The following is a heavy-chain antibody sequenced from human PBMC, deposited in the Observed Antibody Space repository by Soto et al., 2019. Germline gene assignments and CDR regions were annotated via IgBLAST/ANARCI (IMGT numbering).Heavy chain of an antibody. CDR1: GFTFSDYY. D-gene: IGHD4-17*01. Sequence: GGSLRLSCAASGFTFSDYYMSWIRQAPGKGLEWVSYISSSSSYTNYADSVKGRSTISRDNAKNSLYLQMNSLRAEDTAVYYCATTSYGDWTWFEPWGQGTLVTVSS. CDR2: ISSSSSYT. CDR3: ATTSYGDWTWFEP. V-gene: IGHV3-11*06. J-gene: IGHJ5*02.